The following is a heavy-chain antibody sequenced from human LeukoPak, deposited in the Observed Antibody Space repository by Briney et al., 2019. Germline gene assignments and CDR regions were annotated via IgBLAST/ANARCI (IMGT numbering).Heavy chain of an antibody. CDR2: ITGSGGAT. CDR1: GFTFSSYA. J-gene: IGHJ5*02. V-gene: IGHV3-23*01. CDR3: ARKTGFFLSDP. Sequence: PGGSLRLSCAASGFTFSSYAMTWVRRAPGKGLEWVSSITGSGGATYYADSVEGRFTISRDNSKNTLYLQMNSLGAEDTAVYYCARKTGFFLSDPWGQGTLVTVSS. D-gene: IGHD2/OR15-2a*01.